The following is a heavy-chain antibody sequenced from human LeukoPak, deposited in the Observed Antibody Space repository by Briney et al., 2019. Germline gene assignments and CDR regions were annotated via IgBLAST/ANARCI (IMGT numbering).Heavy chain of an antibody. CDR3: ARVQGYESSYYMDV. D-gene: IGHD2-2*01. V-gene: IGHV3-30*04. CDR2: ISFDGVNT. CDR1: GFTFSTYA. Sequence: GGSLRPSCAASGFTFSTYAIHWVRQAPGKGLEWVAVISFDGVNTFYADSVKGRFTISRDNSNNTVYLQMNNLRPEDTAVFYCARVQGYESSYYMDVWGKGTTVSVSS. J-gene: IGHJ6*03.